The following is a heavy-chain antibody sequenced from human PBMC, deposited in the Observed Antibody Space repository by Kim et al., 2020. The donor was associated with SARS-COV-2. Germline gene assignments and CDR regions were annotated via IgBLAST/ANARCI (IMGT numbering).Heavy chain of an antibody. Sequence: SETLSLTCAVYGGSFSGYYWSWIRQPPGKGLEWIGEINHSGSTNYNPSLKSRVTISVDTSKNQFSLKLSSVTAADTAVYYCARVEGVCSSTSCYLIDYWGQGTLVTVSS. D-gene: IGHD2-2*01. CDR2: INHSGST. J-gene: IGHJ4*02. CDR1: GGSFSGYY. V-gene: IGHV4-34*01. CDR3: ARVEGVCSSTSCYLIDY.